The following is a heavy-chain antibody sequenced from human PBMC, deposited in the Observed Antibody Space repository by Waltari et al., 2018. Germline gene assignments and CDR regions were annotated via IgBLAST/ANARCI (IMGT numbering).Heavy chain of an antibody. CDR3: VKDSSMTRHPGDAFDL. CDR1: GFILSSSY. V-gene: IGHV3-53*01. CDR2: LSGGGTT. D-gene: IGHD2-21*02. Sequence: LVESGGGLIQPGRSLRLSCAASGFILSSSYMTWVRQVPGKGLGLVLLLSGGGTTYNADSGKGRFTNSRDSTNNTLFLQRNSLRAEDTAVYYCVKDSSMTRHPGDAFDLWGRGTMVTVSS. J-gene: IGHJ3*01.